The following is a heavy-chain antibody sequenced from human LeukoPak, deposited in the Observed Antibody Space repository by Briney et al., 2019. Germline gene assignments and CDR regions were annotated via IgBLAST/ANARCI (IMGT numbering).Heavy chain of an antibody. CDR3: ARDLKYQLLLGWFDP. Sequence: ASVKVSCKASGYTFTRYYIHRVGQAPGQRLEWMGRINPNNGATNYAQKFQGRVTVTRDTSISIVYTELRRLRSDDTAVYYCARDLKYQLLLGWFDPWGQGSLVTVSS. CDR2: INPNNGAT. CDR1: GYTFTRYY. J-gene: IGHJ5*02. V-gene: IGHV1-2*02. D-gene: IGHD2-21*01.